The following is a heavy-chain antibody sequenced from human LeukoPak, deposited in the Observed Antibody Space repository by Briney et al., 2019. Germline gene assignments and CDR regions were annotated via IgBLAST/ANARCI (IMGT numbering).Heavy chain of an antibody. V-gene: IGHV3-30*02. CDR3: APGGWYSNPQTPFDY. CDR1: GYTFSSYG. J-gene: IGHJ4*02. CDR2: IRYDGSNK. D-gene: IGHD4-11*01. Sequence: PGGSLTLSCAASGYTFSSYGMHWIRQAPGKGLDWVGFIRYDGSNKYYADSVKGRFTISRDNSKNTLYLQMNSLTADDTSVYFCAPGGWYSNPQTPFDYWGQGTLVTVSS.